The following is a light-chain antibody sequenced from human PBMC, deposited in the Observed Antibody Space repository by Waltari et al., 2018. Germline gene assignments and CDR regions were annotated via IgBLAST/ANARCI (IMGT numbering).Light chain of an antibody. CDR3: MQGLHFPLT. J-gene: IGKJ3*01. Sequence: DVVMTQSPLSLPVTPGEPASISCRFCQSLLYSNGYNYVNWYLQRPGQSPQLLIYLGSNRASGVPGRFSGSGSGTDFTLKISRVEAEDVGVYYCMQGLHFPLTFGPGTKVDIK. CDR2: LGS. CDR1: QSLLYSNGYNY. V-gene: IGKV2-28*01.